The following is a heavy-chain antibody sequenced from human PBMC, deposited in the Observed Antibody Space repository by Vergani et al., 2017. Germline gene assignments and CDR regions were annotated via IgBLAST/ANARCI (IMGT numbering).Heavy chain of an antibody. CDR1: GFTVSSNY. CDR2: IYSGGST. CDR3: ARLFGVVGRWLQPLHGYYFDY. V-gene: IGHV3-53*01. Sequence: EVQLVESGGGLIQPGGSLRLSCAASGFTVSSNYMSWVRQAPGKGLEWVSVIYSGGSTYYADSVKGRVTISSDTSKNTLYLQMNSLRAEDTAVYYCARLFGVVGRWLQPLHGYYFDYWGQGTLVTVSS. J-gene: IGHJ4*02. D-gene: IGHD5-24*01.